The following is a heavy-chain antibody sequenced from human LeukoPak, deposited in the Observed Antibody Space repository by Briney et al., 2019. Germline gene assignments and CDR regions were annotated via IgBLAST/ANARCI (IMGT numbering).Heavy chain of an antibody. CDR1: GFTFSSYS. CDR3: ARSNPPYYYYYGMDV. CDR2: ISSSSSYI. Sequence: GGSLRLSCAASGFTFSSYSMNWVRQAPGKGLEWVSSISSSSSYIYYADSVKGRFTISRDNAKNSLYLQMNSLRAGDTAVYYCARSNPPYYYYYGMDVWGQGTTVTVSS. V-gene: IGHV3-21*01. J-gene: IGHJ6*02.